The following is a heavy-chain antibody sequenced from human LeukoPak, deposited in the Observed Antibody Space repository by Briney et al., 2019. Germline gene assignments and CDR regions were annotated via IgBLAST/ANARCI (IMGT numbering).Heavy chain of an antibody. CDR1: GYTFTSYG. CDR3: ARGLPVVVITIGYYYYGMDV. J-gene: IGHJ6*02. Sequence: ASVKVSCKASGYTFTSYGISWVRQAPGQGLEWMGWISAYNGNTNYAQKLQGRVTMTTDTSTSTAYMELRSLRSDDTAVYYCARGLPVVVITIGYYYYGMDVWGQGTTVTVSS. V-gene: IGHV1-18*01. D-gene: IGHD3-22*01. CDR2: ISAYNGNT.